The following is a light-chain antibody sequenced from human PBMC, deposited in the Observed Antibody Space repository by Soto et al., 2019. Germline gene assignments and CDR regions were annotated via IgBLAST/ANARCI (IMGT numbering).Light chain of an antibody. CDR3: SSYTTSDTWV. J-gene: IGLJ3*02. CDR1: STNIGAGYG. Sequence: QSVLTQPPSVSGAPGQRVSISCTGSSTNIGAGYGVHWYQQRPGTAPKLMIYEVSNRPSGFSNRFSGSKSGNTASLTISGLQAEDEADYYCSSYTTSDTWVFGGGTKVTVL. V-gene: IGLV1-40*01. CDR2: EVS.